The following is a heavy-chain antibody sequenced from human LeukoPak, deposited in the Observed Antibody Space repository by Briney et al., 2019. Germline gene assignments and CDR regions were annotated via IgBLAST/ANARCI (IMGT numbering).Heavy chain of an antibody. Sequence: GGSLRLSCAASGFTISSYGIHWVRQAPRRGLEWVAVIWNDESHKYYADSVKGRFTISRDNSKNTLYLQMNSLRAEDTAVYYCARLSGYEKGYVFDIWGQGTMVTVSS. J-gene: IGHJ3*02. CDR2: IWNDESHK. D-gene: IGHD5-12*01. CDR3: ARLSGYEKGYVFDI. V-gene: IGHV3-33*01. CDR1: GFTISSYG.